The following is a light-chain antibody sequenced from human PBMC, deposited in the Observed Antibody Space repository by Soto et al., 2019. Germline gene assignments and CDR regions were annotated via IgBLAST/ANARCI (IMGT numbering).Light chain of an antibody. CDR1: SNH. V-gene: IGLV2-11*01. CDR3: CSFAGSYTSYV. CDR2: DVN. J-gene: IGLJ1*01. Sequence: QSVLTQPRSVSGSPGQSVTISCTRTSNHVSWYQQHPGQAPKLMIYDVNKRPSGVPDRFSGSKSGNTASLTISGLQAEDEADYYCCSFAGSYTSYVFGAGTKVTVL.